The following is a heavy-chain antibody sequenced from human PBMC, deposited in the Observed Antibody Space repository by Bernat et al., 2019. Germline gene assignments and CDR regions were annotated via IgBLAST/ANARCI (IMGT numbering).Heavy chain of an antibody. CDR3: ARDKAYGVFDY. Sequence: QVQLVESGGGVVQPGRSLRLSCAASGFSFRTYGMHWVRQAPGKGLEWVAVIWYDGSNKYYADSVKGRFTISRDNSKNTLYLQMNSPRAEDTAVYYCARDKAYGVFDYWGQGTLVTVSS. J-gene: IGHJ4*02. CDR1: GFSFRTYG. V-gene: IGHV3-33*01. D-gene: IGHD4-17*01. CDR2: IWYDGSNK.